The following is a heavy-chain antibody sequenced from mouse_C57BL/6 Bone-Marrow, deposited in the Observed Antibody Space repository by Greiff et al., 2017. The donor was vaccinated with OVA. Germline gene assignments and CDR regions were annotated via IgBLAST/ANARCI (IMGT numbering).Heavy chain of an antibody. D-gene: IGHD1-1*01. CDR3: ARGPITTVVATDAMDY. J-gene: IGHJ4*01. Sequence: LQQPWASLFPPGSSFPLSPKSSFSPFPPSFLPFFPPPPFPFLSFIFAIYPSYSYTNYNQQFKGKATLTVDTSSSTAYMQLSSLTSEDSAVYYCARGPITTVVATDAMDYWGQGTSVTVSS. CDR2: IYPSYSYT. V-gene: IGHV1-50*01. CDR1: FSPFPPSF.